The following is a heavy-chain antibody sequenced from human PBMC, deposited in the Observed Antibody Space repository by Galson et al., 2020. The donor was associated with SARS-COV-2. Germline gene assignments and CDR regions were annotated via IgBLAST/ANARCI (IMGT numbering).Heavy chain of an antibody. CDR2: IYWDDDK. CDR3: AHRLLLFISNWFDP. J-gene: IGHJ5*02. V-gene: IGHV2-5*02. D-gene: IGHD3-10*02. Sequence: KMSGPTLVKPTQTLTLTCTFSGFSLSTSGVGVGWIRQPPGKALEWLALIYWDDDKRYSPSLKSRLTITKDTSKNQVVLTMTNMDPVDTATYYCAHRLLLFISNWFDPWGQGTLVTVSS. CDR1: GFSLSTSGVG.